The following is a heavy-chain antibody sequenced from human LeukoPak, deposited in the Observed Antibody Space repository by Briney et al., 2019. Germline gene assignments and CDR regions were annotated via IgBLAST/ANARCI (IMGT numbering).Heavy chain of an antibody. CDR3: AKRVYGSGSYYDFDY. CDR2: ISGSGGST. Sequence: GSLRLSWTASGFTLCSYWVNLGRQAPGEGVEWGSAISGSGGSTYYADSVKGRFTISGDNSKNTLYLQMNSLRAEDTAVYYCAKRVYGSGSYYDFDYWGQGTLVTVSS. D-gene: IGHD3-10*01. J-gene: IGHJ4*02. V-gene: IGHV3-23*01. CDR1: GFTLCSYW.